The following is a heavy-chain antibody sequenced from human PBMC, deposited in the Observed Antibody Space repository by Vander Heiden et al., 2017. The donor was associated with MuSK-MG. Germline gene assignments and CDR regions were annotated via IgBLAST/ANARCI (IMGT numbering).Heavy chain of an antibody. CDR3: ARDEEAWLTIGGGIDP. Sequence: QVQLVESGGGVVQPGRSLRLSCAASGFPFSSSGLHWVPQAPGKGLGWVAVIWYDGSNKYYADSVKGRFTISRDNSKNTLYLQMNSLRAEDTAVYYCARDEEAWLTIGGGIDPWGQGTLVTVSS. J-gene: IGHJ5*02. CDR1: GFPFSSSG. CDR2: IWYDGSNK. D-gene: IGHD3-9*01. V-gene: IGHV3-33*01.